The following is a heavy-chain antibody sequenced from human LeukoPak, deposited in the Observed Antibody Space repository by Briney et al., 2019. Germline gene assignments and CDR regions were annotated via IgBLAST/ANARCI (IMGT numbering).Heavy chain of an antibody. CDR1: GFTFSSYG. D-gene: IGHD6-13*01. CDR2: ISYDGSNK. V-gene: IGHV3-30*18. CDR3: AKDRLGSSWYGVDY. Sequence: GGSLRLSCAASGFTFSSYGMHWVRQAPGKGLEWVAVISYDGSNKYYADSVKGRFTISRDNSKNTLYLQMNSLRAEDTAVYYCAKDRLGSSWYGVDYWGQGTLVTVSS. J-gene: IGHJ4*02.